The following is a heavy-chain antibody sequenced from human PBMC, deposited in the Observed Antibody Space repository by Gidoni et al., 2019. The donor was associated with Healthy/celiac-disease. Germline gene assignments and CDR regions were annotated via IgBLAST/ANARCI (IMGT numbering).Heavy chain of an antibody. D-gene: IGHD3-3*01. CDR1: GDTFSSYA. J-gene: IGHJ5*02. CDR3: ARTPDYDFWSGYYAGWFDP. V-gene: IGHV1-69*06. Sequence: QVQLVQSGAEGTNPGSSVKVSCKASGDTFSSYAISWVRQAPGQGLEWMGGIIPIFGTANSAQKFQGRVTITADKSTSTAYMELSSLSSEDTAVYYCARTPDYDFWSGYYAGWFDPWGQGTLVTVSS. CDR2: IIPIFGTA.